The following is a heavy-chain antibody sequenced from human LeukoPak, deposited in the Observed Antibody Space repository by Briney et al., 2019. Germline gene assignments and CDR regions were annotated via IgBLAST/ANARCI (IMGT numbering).Heavy chain of an antibody. CDR2: MNPNSGNT. J-gene: IGHJ4*02. V-gene: IGHV1-8*01. D-gene: IGHD2-15*01. Sequence: ASVKVSCKASGYTFTSYDINWVRQATGQGLEWMGWMNPNSGNTGYAQKFQGRVTMTRNTSISTAYMELSSLRSEDTAVYYCARGFGYCSGGSCYGRDYWGQGTLVTVSS. CDR1: GYTFTSYD. CDR3: ARGFGYCSGGSCYGRDY.